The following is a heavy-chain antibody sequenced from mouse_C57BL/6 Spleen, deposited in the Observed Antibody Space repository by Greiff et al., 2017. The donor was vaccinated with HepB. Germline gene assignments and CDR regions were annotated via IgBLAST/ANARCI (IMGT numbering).Heavy chain of an antibody. CDR1: GFSLTSYG. Sequence: QVQLKESGPGLVQPSQSLSITCTVSGFSLTSYGVHWVRQSPGKGLEWLGVIWSGGSTDYNAAFISRLSISKDNSKSQVFFKMNSLQADDTAIYYCARNWDYGSPWFAYWGQGTLVTVSA. CDR2: IWSGGST. J-gene: IGHJ3*01. V-gene: IGHV2-2*01. D-gene: IGHD1-1*01. CDR3: ARNWDYGSPWFAY.